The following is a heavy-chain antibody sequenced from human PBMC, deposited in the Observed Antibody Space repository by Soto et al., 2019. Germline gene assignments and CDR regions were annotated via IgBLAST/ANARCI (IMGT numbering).Heavy chain of an antibody. CDR2: IYYSGST. D-gene: IGHD6-13*01. CDR3: ARDNIAAAGISHIDY. Sequence: QVQLQESGPGLVKPSQTLSLTCTVSGGSISSGDYYWSWIRQPPGKGLEWIGYIYYSGSTYYNPSLKSRVTISVDTSKNQFSLKLSSVTAADTAVYYCARDNIAAAGISHIDYWGQGTLVTVSS. CDR1: GGSISSGDYY. J-gene: IGHJ4*02. V-gene: IGHV4-30-4*01.